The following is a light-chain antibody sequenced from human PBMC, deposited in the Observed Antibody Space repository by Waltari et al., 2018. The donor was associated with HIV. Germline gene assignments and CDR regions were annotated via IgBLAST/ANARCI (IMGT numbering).Light chain of an antibody. J-gene: IGLJ2*01. CDR2: KDS. CDR3: QGIDSSGRKV. Sequence: SHELKQPPSVSVSPGQTATTRCSGDILARKYAYWFKQKPGQAPVLLLYKDSEGPTAITERFPGASSGATVTLTSTGVRAGDEADDYCQGIDSSGRKVFGGGTRLTVL. V-gene: IGLV3-25*03. CDR1: ILARKY.